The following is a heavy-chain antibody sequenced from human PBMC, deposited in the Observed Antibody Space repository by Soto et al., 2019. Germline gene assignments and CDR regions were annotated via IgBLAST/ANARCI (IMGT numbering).Heavy chain of an antibody. V-gene: IGHV1-18*01. CDR1: GYTFTSYG. CDR2: ISAYNGNT. CDR3: ARCKAMGRLYYYDSSGPFDP. D-gene: IGHD3-22*01. Sequence: GASVKVSCKASGYTFTSYGISWVRQAPGQRLEWMGWISAYNGNTNYAQKLQGRVTMTTDTSTSTAYMELRSLRSDDTAVYYCARCKAMGRLYYYDSSGPFDPWGQGTLVTVSS. J-gene: IGHJ5*02.